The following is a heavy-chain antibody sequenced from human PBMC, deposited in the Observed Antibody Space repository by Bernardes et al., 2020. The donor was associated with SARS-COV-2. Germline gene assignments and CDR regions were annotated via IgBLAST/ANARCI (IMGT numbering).Heavy chain of an antibody. D-gene: IGHD3-3*01. Sequence: ASVKVSCKASGYTFSSNDINWVRQATGQGLEWMGWMNPNSGNTGYAQKFQGRVTMTRNTSIRTAYMELSNLRSEDTAVYYCARDLVRFLGGSFDYWGQGTLVTV. J-gene: IGHJ4*02. V-gene: IGHV1-8*01. CDR2: MNPNSGNT. CDR1: GYTFSSND. CDR3: ARDLVRFLGGSFDY.